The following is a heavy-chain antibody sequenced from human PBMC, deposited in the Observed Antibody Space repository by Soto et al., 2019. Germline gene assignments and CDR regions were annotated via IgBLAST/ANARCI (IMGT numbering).Heavy chain of an antibody. CDR1: GFTFSDYG. J-gene: IGHJ5*02. CDR2: TSGSGGST. D-gene: IGHD4-4*01. V-gene: IGHV3-23*01. CDR3: AKDPPGLHNAWFDP. Sequence: EVQLLESGGGLAQPGGSLRLSCAASGFTFSDYGMSWVRQAPGKGLDWVSSTSGSGGSTYYADSVKGRFTISRDNSKNTLYLQMNSLRAEDTAVYYCAKDPPGLHNAWFDPWGQGTLVTVSS.